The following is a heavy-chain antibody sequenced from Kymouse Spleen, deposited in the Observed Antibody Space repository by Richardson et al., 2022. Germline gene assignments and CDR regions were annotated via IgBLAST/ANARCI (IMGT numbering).Heavy chain of an antibody. D-gene: IGHD3-10*01. V-gene: IGHV4-31*03. J-gene: IGHJ6*02. Sequence: QVQLQESGPGLVKPSQTLSLTCTVSGGSISSGGYYWSWIRQHPGKGLEWIGYIYYSGSTYYNPSLKSRVTISVDTSKNQFSLKLSSVTAADTAVYYCARDRGFGENYYYYYGMDVWGQGTTVTVSS. CDR3: ARDRGFGENYYYYYGMDV. CDR2: IYYSGST. CDR1: GGSISSGGYY.